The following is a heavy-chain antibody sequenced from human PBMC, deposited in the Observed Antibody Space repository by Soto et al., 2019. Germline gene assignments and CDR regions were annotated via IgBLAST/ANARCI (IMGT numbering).Heavy chain of an antibody. V-gene: IGHV3-11*05. D-gene: IGHD6-13*01. Sequence: QVQLVESGGGLVKPGGSLRLSCAVSGFTFSDYYMTWIRQAPGKGLEWVSYISSSTSHTNYADSVKGRFTISRDNAKNSLFLQMNSRRAEDTAVYYCARGRGAAADYFDFCGQGTLVTVST. CDR1: GFTFSDYY. CDR3: ARGRGAAADYFDF. CDR2: ISSSTSHT. J-gene: IGHJ4*02.